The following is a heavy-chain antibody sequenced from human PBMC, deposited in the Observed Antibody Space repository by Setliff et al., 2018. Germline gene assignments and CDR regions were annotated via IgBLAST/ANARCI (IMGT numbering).Heavy chain of an antibody. D-gene: IGHD3-22*01. CDR3: ARDPYDSSGYYFFDY. CDR1: GGSFRGYY. V-gene: IGHV3-48*01. J-gene: IGHJ4*02. Sequence: RTLSLTCAVYGGSFRGYYWSWVRQAPGKGREWVSYISSSSSTIYDADSVKGRFTISRDNAKNSLYLQMNSLRAEDTAVYYCARDPYDSSGYYFFDYWGQGTLVTVSS. CDR2: ISSSSSTI.